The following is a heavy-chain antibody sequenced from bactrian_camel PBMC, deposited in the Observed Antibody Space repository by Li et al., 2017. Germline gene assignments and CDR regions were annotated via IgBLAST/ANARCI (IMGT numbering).Heavy chain of an antibody. CDR3: ATTTLDGSWSQSF. Sequence: VQLVESGGGSLQAGGSLRLSCVASGATYSSTSMGWFRQAPGKEREGVAVISPGGGTTYYADSVKDRFTISRDNAKNALYLQMNSLKTEDAAVYYCATTTLDGSWSQSFWGQGTQVTVS. V-gene: IGHV3S54*01. CDR1: GATYSSTS. D-gene: IGHD2*01. CDR2: ISPGGGTT. J-gene: IGHJ4*01.